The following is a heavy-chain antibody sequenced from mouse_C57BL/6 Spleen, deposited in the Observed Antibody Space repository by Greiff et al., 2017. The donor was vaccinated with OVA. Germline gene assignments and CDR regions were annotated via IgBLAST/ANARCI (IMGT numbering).Heavy chain of an antibody. CDR3: ARGETVDY. CDR1: GYTFTSYV. CDR2: IDPSDSET. V-gene: IGHV1-52*01. Sequence: QVQLKQPGAELVRPGSSVKLSCKASGYTFTSYVMHWVKQRPIQGLEWIGNIDPSDSETHYNQKFKDKATLTVDKSSSTAYMQLSSLTSEDSAVYYCARGETVDYWGQGTTLTVSS. J-gene: IGHJ2*01. D-gene: IGHD4-1*01.